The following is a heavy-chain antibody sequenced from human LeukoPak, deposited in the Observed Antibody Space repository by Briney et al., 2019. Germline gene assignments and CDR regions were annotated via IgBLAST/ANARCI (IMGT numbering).Heavy chain of an antibody. V-gene: IGHV4-38-2*02. D-gene: IGHD3-3*01. CDR3: ASYTQRITIFGVAIKVGWFDP. CDR2: IHHRGIT. J-gene: IGHJ5*02. Sequence: SETLSLTCTVSGYSVSAGYYWGWIRQPPGKGLEWIGNIHHRGITYSNPSLKSRVTISVDTSKNQFSLKLSSVTAADTAVYYCASYTQRITIFGVAIKVGWFDPWGQGTLVTVSS. CDR1: GYSVSAGYY.